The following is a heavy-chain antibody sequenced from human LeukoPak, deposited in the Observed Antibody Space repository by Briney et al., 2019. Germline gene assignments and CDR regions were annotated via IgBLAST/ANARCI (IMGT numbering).Heavy chain of an antibody. Sequence: GASVKVSCKASGGTFSSYAISWVRQAPGQGLEWMGGIIPIFGTANYAQKFQGRVTITADGSTSTAYMELSSLRSEDTAVYYCARVVVPAALDAFDIWGQGTMVTVSS. CDR3: ARVVVPAALDAFDI. CDR2: IIPIFGTA. J-gene: IGHJ3*02. CDR1: GGTFSSYA. V-gene: IGHV1-69*13. D-gene: IGHD2-2*01.